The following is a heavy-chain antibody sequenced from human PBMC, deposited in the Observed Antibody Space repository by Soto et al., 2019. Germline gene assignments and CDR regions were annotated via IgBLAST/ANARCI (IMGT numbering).Heavy chain of an antibody. Sequence: ASVKVSCKTSGGSFISQSISWVLQAPGQGPEWMGGIIPFSGTVTYTQRFQGRLTLTADEPTKTAYMELSSLRSEDTAVYYCARGSYDSYAGFFGMDVWGQGTKVTVSS. D-gene: IGHD3-10*01. J-gene: IGHJ6*02. V-gene: IGHV1-69*13. CDR3: ARGSYDSYAGFFGMDV. CDR2: IIPFSGTV. CDR1: GGSFISQS.